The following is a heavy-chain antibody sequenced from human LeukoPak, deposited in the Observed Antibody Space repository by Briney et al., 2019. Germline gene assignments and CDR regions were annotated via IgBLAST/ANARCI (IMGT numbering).Heavy chain of an antibody. V-gene: IGHV1-24*01. CDR1: GYTLTELS. CDR3: ATEPAARSPYYYYYGMDV. CDR2: FDPEDGET. D-gene: IGHD2-2*01. J-gene: IGHJ6*02. Sequence: ASVKVSCKVSGYTLTELSMHWVRQAPGKGLEWMGGFDPEDGETIYAQKFQGRVTMTEDTSTDTAYMELSSLRSEDTAVYYCATEPAARSPYYYYYGMDVWGQGTTVTVSS.